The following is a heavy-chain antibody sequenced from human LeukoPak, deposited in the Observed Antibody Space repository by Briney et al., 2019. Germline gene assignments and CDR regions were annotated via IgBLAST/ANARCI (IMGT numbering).Heavy chain of an antibody. CDR1: GFVFSSYW. CDR2: INGERSST. D-gene: IGHD2-2*01. CDR3: ARGGPQSTSPADY. J-gene: IGHJ4*02. V-gene: IGHV3-74*01. Sequence: GGSLRLSCAASGFVFSSYWMHWVRHAPGKGPMWVSHINGERSSTSYADSVKGRFTISRDNAKNTLYLQMNTLRADDTAVYYCARGGPQSTSPADYWGQGTLVSVSP.